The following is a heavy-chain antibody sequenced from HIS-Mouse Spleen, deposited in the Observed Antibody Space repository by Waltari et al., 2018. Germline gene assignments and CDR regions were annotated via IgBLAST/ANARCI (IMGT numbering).Heavy chain of an antibody. D-gene: IGHD4-4*01. CDR3: ARGHDYSNYFDY. Sequence: QVQLVQSGAEVKKPGASVKVSCKASGYTFTSDDITWVLPATGQGLEWMGWMNPNSGNTGYAQKFQGRVTMTRNTSISTAYMELSSLRSEDTAVYYCARGHDYSNYFDYWGQGTLVTVSS. CDR2: MNPNSGNT. V-gene: IGHV1-8*01. CDR1: GYTFTSDD. J-gene: IGHJ4*02.